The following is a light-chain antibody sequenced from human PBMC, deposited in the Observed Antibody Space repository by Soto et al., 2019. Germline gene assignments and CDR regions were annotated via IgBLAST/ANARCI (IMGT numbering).Light chain of an antibody. CDR3: QQFYTYPLT. J-gene: IGKJ4*01. CDR1: QAISSS. V-gene: IGKV1-13*02. Sequence: AIQLTQSPSSLSASVGDRVTITCRASQAISSSLVWYQQKPGKAPRLLIYDASSLGSGVPSRFSGSGSGTDFTLTISSLQPEDFGTYYCQQFYTYPLTFGGGTKVEIK. CDR2: DAS.